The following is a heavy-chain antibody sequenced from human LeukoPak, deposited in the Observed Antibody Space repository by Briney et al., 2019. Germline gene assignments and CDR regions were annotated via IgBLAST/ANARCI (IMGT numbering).Heavy chain of an antibody. CDR3: ARDSPLASNYYGMDV. D-gene: IGHD1-1*01. Sequence: SGTLSLTCTVSGGSISSGGYYWSWIRQHPGKGLEWIGYIYYSGSTYYNPSLKSRVTISVDTSKNQFSLKLSSVTAADTAVYYCARDSPLASNYYGMDVWGQGTTVTVSS. V-gene: IGHV4-31*03. CDR2: IYYSGST. J-gene: IGHJ6*02. CDR1: GGSISSGGYY.